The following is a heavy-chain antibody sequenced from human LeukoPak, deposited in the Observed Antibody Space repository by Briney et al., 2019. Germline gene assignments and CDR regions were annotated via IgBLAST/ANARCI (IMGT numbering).Heavy chain of an antibody. CDR2: IIPILGIA. CDR3: AVTSDYYDSSGYYDPDDY. J-gene: IGHJ4*02. V-gene: IGHV1-69*04. Sequence: SVKVSCKASGGTFSSYAISWVRQAPGQGLEWMGRIIPILGIANYAQKFQGRVTITADKSTSTAYMEPSSLRSEDTAVYYCAVTSDYYDSSGYYDPDDYWGQGTLVTVSS. D-gene: IGHD3-22*01. CDR1: GGTFSSYA.